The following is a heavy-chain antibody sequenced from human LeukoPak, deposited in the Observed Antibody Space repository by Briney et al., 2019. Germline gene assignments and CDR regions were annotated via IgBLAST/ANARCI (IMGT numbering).Heavy chain of an antibody. Sequence: AGGSLRLSCAASGFTFSSYEMNWVRQAPGKGLEWVSYISSSGSTIYYADSVKGRFTISRDNAKNSLYLQMNSLRAEDTAVYYCARGWYNSGYYCDYWGQGTLVTVSS. CDR2: ISSSGSTI. J-gene: IGHJ4*02. CDR3: ARGWYNSGYYCDY. V-gene: IGHV3-48*03. CDR1: GFTFSSYE. D-gene: IGHD6-19*01.